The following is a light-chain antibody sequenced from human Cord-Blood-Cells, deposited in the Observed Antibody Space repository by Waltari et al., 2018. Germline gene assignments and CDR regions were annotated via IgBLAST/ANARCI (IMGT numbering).Light chain of an antibody. CDR1: QMISSY. V-gene: IGKV1-39*01. CDR2: AAS. J-gene: IGKJ1*01. CDR3: QQSYSTPWT. Sequence: IQMTPSPSSMSATVGDRVTITCRPRQMISSYLKRYQQKPGKAPQLLSYAASSLQRGVPSRFSGSGSETEFTHTISSLQPEDFATYYRQQSYSTPWTFGQETNVEIK.